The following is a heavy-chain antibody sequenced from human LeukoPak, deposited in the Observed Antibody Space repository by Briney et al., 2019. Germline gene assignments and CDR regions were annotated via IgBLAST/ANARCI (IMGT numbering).Heavy chain of an antibody. CDR1: GFIFSSYA. Sequence: GSLRLSCAASGFIFSSYAMHWVRQAPGKGLEWVAVISCDGSNKYYADSVEGRFTISRDNSKNTLYLQMNSLRAEDTAVYYCARDHLEMATSHFDYWGQGTLVTVPS. J-gene: IGHJ4*02. CDR3: ARDHLEMATSHFDY. V-gene: IGHV3-30-3*01. CDR2: ISCDGSNK. D-gene: IGHD5-24*01.